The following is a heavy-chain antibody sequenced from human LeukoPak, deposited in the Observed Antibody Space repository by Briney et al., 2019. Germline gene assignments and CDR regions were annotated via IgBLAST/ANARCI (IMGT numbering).Heavy chain of an antibody. D-gene: IGHD3/OR15-3a*01. Sequence: SVRVSCKASGGTFSNYAISWVRQAPGQGLEWMGRIIPIFGTADYAQKFQGRVTITTDESTSTAYMELSSLTSEDTAVYYCARSLFRTSGGYYYMDVWDKGTTVTVSS. J-gene: IGHJ6*03. V-gene: IGHV1-69*05. CDR2: IIPIFGTA. CDR1: GGTFSNYA. CDR3: ARSLFRTSGGYYYMDV.